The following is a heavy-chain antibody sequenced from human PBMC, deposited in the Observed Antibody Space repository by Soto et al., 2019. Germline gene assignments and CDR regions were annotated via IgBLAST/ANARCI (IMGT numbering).Heavy chain of an antibody. CDR3: AGDRPFCGGDCYNFEY. CDR1: GFTFSSHA. CDR2: ISGSGVSS. J-gene: IGHJ4*02. D-gene: IGHD2-21*02. V-gene: IGHV3-23*01. Sequence: GGSLRLSCAASGFTFSSHAMTWVRQAPGKGLEWVSAISGSGVSSYYADSVRGRFTISRDNSKNTLYLQMNSLRAEDTAVYFCAGDRPFCGGDCYNFEYWGQGTLVTVSS.